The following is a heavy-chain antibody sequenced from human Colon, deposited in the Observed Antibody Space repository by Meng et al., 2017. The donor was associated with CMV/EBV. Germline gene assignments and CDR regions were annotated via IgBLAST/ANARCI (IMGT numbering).Heavy chain of an antibody. CDR2: IFYSGTT. J-gene: IGHJ4*02. V-gene: IGHV4-59*01. CDR1: GVSMTSYY. D-gene: IGHD4-17*01. CDR3: GRGRSHGEVDY. Sequence: SETLSLTCTVSGVSMTSYYLNWIRQPPGKGLEWIGNIFYSGTTNYNPSLKSRVIISVDRSKNQFSLNLRSVTAADTAMYYCGRGRSHGEVDYWGQGTLVPSPQ.